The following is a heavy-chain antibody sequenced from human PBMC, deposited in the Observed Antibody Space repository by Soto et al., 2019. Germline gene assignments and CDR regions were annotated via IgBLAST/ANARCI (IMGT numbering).Heavy chain of an antibody. V-gene: IGHV3-48*02. J-gene: IGHJ4*02. CDR2: ISSIGSTI. CDR3: ARETAWELLGFDY. Sequence: EVQLVESGGGLVQPGGSLRLSCAASGFTFSSYSMNWVRQAPGKGLEWVSYISSIGSTIYYADSVKGRFTISRDKAKNSLHLQMNSLRDEHTAVYYCARETAWELLGFDYWGQGTLVTVSS. D-gene: IGHD1-26*01. CDR1: GFTFSSYS.